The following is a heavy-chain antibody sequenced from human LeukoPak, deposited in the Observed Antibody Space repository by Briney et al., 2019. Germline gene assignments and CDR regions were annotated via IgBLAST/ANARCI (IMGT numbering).Heavy chain of an antibody. CDR1: GFTFNNYG. V-gene: IGHV3-23*01. CDR2: VSGTGGST. CDR3: AKVHSDSWYDWFDP. Sequence: PGGSLRLSCAASGFTFNNYGMSWVRQAPGKGLEWVATVSGTGGSTYYADSVKGQFTISRDNSKNTLYLQMNSLRAEDTAVYYCAKVHSDSWYDWFDPWGQGTLVTVSS. D-gene: IGHD6-13*01. J-gene: IGHJ5*02.